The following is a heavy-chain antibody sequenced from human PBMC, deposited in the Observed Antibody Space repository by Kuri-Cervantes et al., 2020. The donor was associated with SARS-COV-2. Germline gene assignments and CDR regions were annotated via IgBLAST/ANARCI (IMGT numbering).Heavy chain of an antibody. V-gene: IGHV3-53*01. D-gene: IGHD6-13*01. CDR3: ARGRYTNSWYYFDY. Sequence: GGSLRLSCAASGFTVSDYYMTWVRQAPGKGLEWVSVIYVHRTEYADSVKGRFTISRDNSNNTVYLQINSLRAEDAAVYYCARGRYTNSWYYFDYWGQGTLVTVSS. CDR2: IYVHRT. J-gene: IGHJ4*02. CDR1: GFTVSDYY.